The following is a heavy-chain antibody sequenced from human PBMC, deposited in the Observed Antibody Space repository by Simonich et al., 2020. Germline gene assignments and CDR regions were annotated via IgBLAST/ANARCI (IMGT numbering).Heavy chain of an antibody. V-gene: IGHV4-38-2*01. D-gene: IGHD6-13*01. CDR3: ARVGYSNYYYYGMDV. Sequence: QVQLQESGPGLVKPSETLSLTCAVSGYSISSGYYWGWIRQPPGKGLEWIGSIYHSGSTSYNPSLKSRVTISVDTSKNKFSLKLSSVTAADTAVYYCARVGYSNYYYYGMDVWGQGTTVTVSS. CDR1: GYSISSGYY. CDR2: IYHSGST. J-gene: IGHJ6*02.